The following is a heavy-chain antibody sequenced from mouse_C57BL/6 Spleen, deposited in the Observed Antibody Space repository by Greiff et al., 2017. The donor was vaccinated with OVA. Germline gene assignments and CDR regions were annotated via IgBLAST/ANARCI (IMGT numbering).Heavy chain of an antibody. CDR2: IRNKANGYTT. V-gene: IGHV7-3*01. CDR1: GFTFTDYY. CDR3: ASSAFFDGSSYGYFDV. Sequence: EVKPMESGGGLVQPGGSLSLSCAASGFTFTDYYMSWVRQPPGKALEWLGFIRNKANGYTTEYSASVKGRFTISRDNSQSILYLQMNARRAEDSATYYCASSAFFDGSSYGYFDVRGTGTTVTVSS. J-gene: IGHJ1*03. D-gene: IGHD1-1*01.